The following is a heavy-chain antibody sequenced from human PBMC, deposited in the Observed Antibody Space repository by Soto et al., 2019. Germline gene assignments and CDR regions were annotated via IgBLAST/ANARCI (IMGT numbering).Heavy chain of an antibody. CDR1: GGTFSSYT. V-gene: IGHV1-69*02. CDR2: IIPILGIA. D-gene: IGHD3-10*01. Sequence: QVQLVQSGAEVKKPGSSVKVSCKASGGTFSSYTISWVRQAPGQGLEWRGRIIPILGIANYAQKFQGRVTIVADKATSTAYMELSSLRSEDTAVYYCARSNFCGSGSFDYWGQGALVSVSS. CDR3: ARSNFCGSGSFDY. J-gene: IGHJ4*02.